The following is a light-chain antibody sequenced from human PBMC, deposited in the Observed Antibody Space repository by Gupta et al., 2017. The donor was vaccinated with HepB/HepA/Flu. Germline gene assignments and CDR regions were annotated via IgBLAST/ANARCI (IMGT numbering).Light chain of an antibody. CDR2: DVN. V-gene: IGLV2-14*03. Sequence: QSALTQPASVSGSPGQSTTISCTCTISDVGVYNYVSWYQQHPGKAPKLMIYDVNNRPSGVSHRFSGSKSGNTASLTISGLQPEDEGDYYCSSYTISNSLVFGGGTKLTVL. CDR1: ISDVGVYNY. J-gene: IGLJ3*02. CDR3: SSYTISNSLV.